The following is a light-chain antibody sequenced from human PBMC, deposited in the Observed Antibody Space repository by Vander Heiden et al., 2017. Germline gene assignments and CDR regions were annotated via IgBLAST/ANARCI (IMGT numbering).Light chain of an antibody. J-gene: IGKJ4*01. CDR1: QSISSY. CDR3: QQRYSTPRT. CDR2: AAS. Sequence: DIQMTQSPSSLSASVGDRVTITCRASQSISSYLNWYQQKPGKAPKLLIYAASSLQSGVPSRFSASGSGTDFTLTISRLQPEDFATYYCQQRYSTPRTFGGRTKVEIK. V-gene: IGKV1-39*01.